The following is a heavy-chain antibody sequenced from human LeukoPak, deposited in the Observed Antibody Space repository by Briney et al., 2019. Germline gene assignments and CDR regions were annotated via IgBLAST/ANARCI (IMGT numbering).Heavy chain of an antibody. CDR2: IRYDGSNK. Sequence: SGGSLRLSCAASGFTFSSYGMHWVRQAPGKGLEWVAFIRYDGSNKYYADSVKGRFTISRDNSKNTLYLQMNSPRAEDTAVYYCAKGPIYYGSGSYKSYYYYGMDVWGQGTTVTVSS. V-gene: IGHV3-30*02. CDR3: AKGPIYYGSGSYKSYYYYGMDV. D-gene: IGHD3-10*01. CDR1: GFTFSSYG. J-gene: IGHJ6*02.